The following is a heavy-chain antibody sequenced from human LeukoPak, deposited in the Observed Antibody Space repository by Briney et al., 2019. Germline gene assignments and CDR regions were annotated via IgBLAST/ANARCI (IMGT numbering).Heavy chain of an antibody. Sequence: SETLSLTCTVSGGSISSYYWSWIRQPPGKGLEWIGEINHSGSTNYNPSLKSRVTISVDTSKNQFSLKLSSVTAADTAVYYCARGFGLAYYDFWSGYSNWFDPWGQGTLVTVSS. CDR2: INHSGST. D-gene: IGHD3-3*01. CDR3: ARGFGLAYYDFWSGYSNWFDP. CDR1: GGSISSYY. V-gene: IGHV4-34*01. J-gene: IGHJ5*02.